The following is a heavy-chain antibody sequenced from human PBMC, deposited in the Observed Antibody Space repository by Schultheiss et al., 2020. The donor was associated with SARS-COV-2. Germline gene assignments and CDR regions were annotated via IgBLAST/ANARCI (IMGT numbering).Heavy chain of an antibody. CDR3: ASTGDYGRYFDL. V-gene: IGHV4-59*06. J-gene: IGHJ2*01. CDR2: IYYSGST. CDR1: GGSISSYY. D-gene: IGHD4-17*01. Sequence: SETLSLTCTVSGGSISSYYWSWIRQPAGKGLEWIGYIYYSGSTYYNPSLKSRVTISVDTSKNQFSLKLSSVTAADTAVYYCASTGDYGRYFDLWGRGTLVTVSS.